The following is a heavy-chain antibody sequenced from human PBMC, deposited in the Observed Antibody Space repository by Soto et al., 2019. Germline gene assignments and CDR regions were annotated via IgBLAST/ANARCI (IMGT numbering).Heavy chain of an antibody. V-gene: IGHV1-2*04. CDR3: ARSKAAGTGTWYYYYMDV. Sequence: ASVKVSCKASGYTFAGYYMHWVRQAPGQGLEWMGWINPNSGGTNYAQKFQGWVTMTRDTSISTAYMELSRLRSDDTAVYYCARSKAAGTGTWYYYYMDVWGKGTTVTVSS. CDR1: GYTFAGYY. J-gene: IGHJ6*03. D-gene: IGHD6-13*01. CDR2: INPNSGGT.